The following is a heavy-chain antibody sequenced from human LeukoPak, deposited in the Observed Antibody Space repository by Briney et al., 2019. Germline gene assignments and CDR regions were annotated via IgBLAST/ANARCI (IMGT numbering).Heavy chain of an antibody. J-gene: IGHJ5*02. D-gene: IGHD6-19*01. CDR1: GGSISSYY. CDR2: IYYSGST. Sequence: KSSETLSLTCTVSGGSISSYYWSWIRQPPGKGLEWIGYIYYSGSTNYNPSLKSRVTISVDTSKNQFSLKLSSVTAADTAVYYCARWISIAVAVFDPWGQGTLVTVSS. V-gene: IGHV4-59*08. CDR3: ARWISIAVAVFDP.